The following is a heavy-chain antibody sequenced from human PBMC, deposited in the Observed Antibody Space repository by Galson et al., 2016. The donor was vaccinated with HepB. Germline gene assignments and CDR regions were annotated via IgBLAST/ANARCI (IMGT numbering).Heavy chain of an antibody. V-gene: IGHV3-33*01. CDR2: IWFDGSVK. J-gene: IGHJ6*03. CDR3: ARDRAFYYYMDV. CDR1: GFTFSNFG. Sequence: SLRLSCAASGFTFSNFGMHWVRQAPGKGLEWVAVIWFDGSVKYYADSVKGRFTISRDNSKNTLYLQMNSLRAEDTAVYYCARDRAFYYYMDVWGKGTTVTVSS.